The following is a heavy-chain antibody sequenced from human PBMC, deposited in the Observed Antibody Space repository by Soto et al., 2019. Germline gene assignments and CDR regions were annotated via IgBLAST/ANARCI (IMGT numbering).Heavy chain of an antibody. V-gene: IGHV4-39*01. CDR3: ARYYGDLNPYYFDY. CDR2: IYYSGST. Sequence: PSETLSLTCTVSGGSISSSSYYWGWIRQPPGKGLEWIGSIYYSGSTYYNPSLKSRVAISVDTSKNQFSLKLSSVTAADTAVYCCARYYGDLNPYYFDYWGQGTLVTVSS. J-gene: IGHJ4*02. CDR1: GGSISSSSYY. D-gene: IGHD4-17*01.